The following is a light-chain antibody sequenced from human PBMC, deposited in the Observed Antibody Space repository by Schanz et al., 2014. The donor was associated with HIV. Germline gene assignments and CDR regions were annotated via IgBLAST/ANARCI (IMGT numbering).Light chain of an antibody. CDR2: GAS. Sequence: DIVLTQSPGTLSLSPGERATLSCRASQSVTSNYLAWYQQKHGQAPRLLIYGASNRASGIPDRFSGSGSGSAFTLIISRLEPADIAVYYCQQYGGSPTFGQGTKVEIK. V-gene: IGKV3-20*01. CDR3: QQYGGSPT. J-gene: IGKJ1*01. CDR1: QSVTSNY.